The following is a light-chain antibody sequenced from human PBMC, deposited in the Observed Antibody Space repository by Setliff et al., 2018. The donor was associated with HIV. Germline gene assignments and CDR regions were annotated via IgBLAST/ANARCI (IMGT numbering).Light chain of an antibody. CDR2: EVN. CDR1: NSNVGGSKY. Sequence: VLTQPRSVSGSPGQSVTISCTGTNSNVGGSKYVSWYQQYPGKAPKLLIYEVNKRPSEVPDRFSGSKSGNTASLTISGLQADDEADYYCCAYVFGTGTKVTVL. V-gene: IGLV2-11*01. J-gene: IGLJ1*01. CDR3: CAYV.